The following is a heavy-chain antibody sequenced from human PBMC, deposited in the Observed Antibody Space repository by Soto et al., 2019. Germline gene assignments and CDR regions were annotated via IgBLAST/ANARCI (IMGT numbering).Heavy chain of an antibody. D-gene: IGHD2-2*01. J-gene: IGHJ5*02. Sequence: SVQFYFKATRVTVRSYVISCVRQAPGQGPEWIGGIIPIFGTANYAQKFQCRVTITADESTSTAYIELSSLRSEETAVYYCARGGPRGYQLLSGGRVPFGPRGRGPLGNVSS. CDR1: RVTVRSYV. CDR2: IIPIFGTA. CDR3: ARGGPRGYQLLSGGRVPFGP. V-gene: IGHV1-69*13.